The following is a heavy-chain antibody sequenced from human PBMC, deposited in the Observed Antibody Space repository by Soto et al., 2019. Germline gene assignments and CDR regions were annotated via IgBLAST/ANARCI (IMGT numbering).Heavy chain of an antibody. CDR2: ISAYNRNT. D-gene: IGHD6-13*01. J-gene: IGHJ4*02. CDR3: ARDARSSTWYGDNDY. Sequence: QVQLVQSGSEVKKPGASVKVSCKTSGYMFTNYGVSWVRQAPGQGLEWMGWISAYNRNTNYSQKIQGRVTMTTDTHTSTAYMAQVRLRSDDTAKYYCARDARSSTWYGDNDYWGQGTLVTVSS. V-gene: IGHV1-18*01. CDR1: GYMFTNYG.